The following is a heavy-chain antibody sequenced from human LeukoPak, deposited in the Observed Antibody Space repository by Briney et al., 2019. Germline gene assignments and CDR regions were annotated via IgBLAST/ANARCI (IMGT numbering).Heavy chain of an antibody. J-gene: IGHJ4*02. CDR3: ARTPQSTYTSTFDY. Sequence: ASVKVSCKASGGTFSSYAISWVRQAPGQGLEWMGGIIPIFGTANYAQKFQGRVTITADESTSTAYMELSSLRSEDTAVYYCARTPQSTYTSTFDYWGQGTLVTVSS. D-gene: IGHD1-14*01. CDR2: IIPIFGTA. V-gene: IGHV1-69*13. CDR1: GGTFSSYA.